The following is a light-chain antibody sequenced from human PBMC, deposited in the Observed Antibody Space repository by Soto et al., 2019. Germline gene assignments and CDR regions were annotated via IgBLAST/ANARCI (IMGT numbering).Light chain of an antibody. CDR3: QYYDSPPQYI. V-gene: IGKV3-20*01. Sequence: EIVLTQSPGTLSLSPGERATLSCRASQSVSSSYLAWYQQRLGQAPRLLIYAAFNRPTGIPDRFRGSGSGSVFPLTITRLQLEVFFMYYFQYYDSPPQYILGLGTKLEI. CDR1: QSVSSSY. CDR2: AAF. J-gene: IGKJ2*01.